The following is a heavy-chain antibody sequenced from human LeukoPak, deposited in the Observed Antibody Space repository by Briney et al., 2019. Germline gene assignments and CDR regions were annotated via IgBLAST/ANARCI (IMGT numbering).Heavy chain of an antibody. CDR1: GGTFSSYA. V-gene: IGHV1-69*01. CDR2: IIPIFGTA. Sequence: GSSVKVSCKASGGTFSSYAISWVRQAPGQGLEWMGGIIPIFGTANYAQKFQGRVTITVGESTSTAYMELSSLRSEDTAVYYCARRSAVPAAMRGIYYYGMDVWGKGTTVTVSS. D-gene: IGHD2-2*01. J-gene: IGHJ6*04. CDR3: ARRSAVPAAMRGIYYYGMDV.